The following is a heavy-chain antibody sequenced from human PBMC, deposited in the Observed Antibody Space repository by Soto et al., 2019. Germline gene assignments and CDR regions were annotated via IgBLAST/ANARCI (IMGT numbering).Heavy chain of an antibody. CDR1: GGSIISSSYY. J-gene: IGHJ6*02. Sequence: PSETLSLTCTVSGGSIISSSYYFFCIRQPPWNGLELIGSIYYSGSTYYNPSLKSRVTISVDTSKNQFSLKLSSVTAADTAVYYCATPSRDYDFWSGYYKYYYYGMDVWGQGTTVTVSS. CDR3: ATPSRDYDFWSGYYKYYYYGMDV. V-gene: IGHV4-39*01. CDR2: IYYSGST. D-gene: IGHD3-3*01.